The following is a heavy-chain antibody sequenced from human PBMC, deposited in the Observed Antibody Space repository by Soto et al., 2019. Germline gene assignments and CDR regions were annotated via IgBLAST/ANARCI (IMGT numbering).Heavy chain of an antibody. CDR2: IYSGGST. D-gene: IGHD5-18*01. CDR1: GFTVSSNY. J-gene: IGHJ4*02. V-gene: IGHV3-53*01. CDR3: AREGSDSYGAVDY. Sequence: EVQLVESGGGLIQPGGSLRLSCAASGFTVSSNYMSWVRQAPGKGLEWVSVIYSGGSTYYADSVKGRFTISRDNSKNTLYIQMNSLIAEDKAVYYCAREGSDSYGAVDYWGQGTLVTVSS.